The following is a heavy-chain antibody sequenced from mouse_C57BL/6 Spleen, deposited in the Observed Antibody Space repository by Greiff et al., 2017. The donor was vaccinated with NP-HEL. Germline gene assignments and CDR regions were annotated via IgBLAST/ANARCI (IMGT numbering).Heavy chain of an antibody. CDR1: GYTFTSYG. J-gene: IGHJ4*01. V-gene: IGHV1-81*01. Sequence: VQVVESGAELARPGASVKLSCKASGYTFTSYGISWVKQRTGQGLEWIGEIYPRSGNTYYNEKFKGKATLTADKSSSTAYMELRSLTSEDSAVYFCARWVYDGYHYYAMDYWGQGTSVTVSS. D-gene: IGHD2-3*01. CDR2: IYPRSGNT. CDR3: ARWVYDGYHYYAMDY.